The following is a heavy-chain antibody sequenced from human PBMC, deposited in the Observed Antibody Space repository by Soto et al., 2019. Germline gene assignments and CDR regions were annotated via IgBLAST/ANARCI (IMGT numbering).Heavy chain of an antibody. CDR1: GFTFSYYW. CDR2: IHSDGSST. J-gene: IGHJ3*01. D-gene: IGHD3-10*01. V-gene: IGHV3-74*01. Sequence: EVQLVESGGGLVQPGESLRLSCAASGFTFSYYWMHWVRQAPGKGLVWVSRIHSDGSSTTYADSVKGRSSLSRDNARNTVYLQMNSLRAEDTAVYYCASGDRGAFDLWGQGTVLTVSS. CDR3: ASGDRGAFDL.